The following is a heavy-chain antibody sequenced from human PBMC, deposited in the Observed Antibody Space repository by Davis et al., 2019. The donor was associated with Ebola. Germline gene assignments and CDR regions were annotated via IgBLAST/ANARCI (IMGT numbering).Heavy chain of an antibody. V-gene: IGHV1-18*04. CDR1: GYTFTSYY. J-gene: IGHJ6*03. CDR3: AGETPPDQWELPGPYMDV. Sequence: ASVTVSCKASGYTFTSYYMHWVRQAPGQGLEWMGWISAYNGNTNYAQKLQGRVTMTTDTSTSTAYMELRSLRAEDTAVYYCAGETPPDQWELPGPYMDVWGKGTTVTVSS. D-gene: IGHD1-26*01. CDR2: ISAYNGNT.